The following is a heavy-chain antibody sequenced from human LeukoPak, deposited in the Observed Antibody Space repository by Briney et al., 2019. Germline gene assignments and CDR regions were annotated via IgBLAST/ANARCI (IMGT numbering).Heavy chain of an antibody. Sequence: SETLSLTCTVSGGSISTGGYYWSWIRQPPGKGLEWIGYISYSGGTYYNPSLKSRVGISVDTSKSQFSLKMSSVTAADTAVYYCATTSKYLGSGRDDSFDIWGQGTMVTVSS. J-gene: IGHJ3*02. CDR3: ATTSKYLGSGRDDSFDI. V-gene: IGHV4-30-4*01. D-gene: IGHD3-10*01. CDR2: ISYSGGT. CDR1: GGSISTGGYY.